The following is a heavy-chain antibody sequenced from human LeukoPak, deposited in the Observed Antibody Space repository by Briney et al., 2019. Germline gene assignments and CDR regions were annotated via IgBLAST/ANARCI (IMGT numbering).Heavy chain of an antibody. V-gene: IGHV3-33*01. Sequence: PGTSLRLCCAASGISFSSHGMHWVRQAPGKGLEWVAVIWYDGSNIYYTDSVKGRFTISRDNSKNTLYLQMNSLRAEDTALYYCARELAVAGTGYYYGMDVWGQGTTVTVSS. CDR3: ARELAVAGTGYYYGMDV. J-gene: IGHJ6*02. D-gene: IGHD6-19*01. CDR1: GISFSSHG. CDR2: IWYDGSNI.